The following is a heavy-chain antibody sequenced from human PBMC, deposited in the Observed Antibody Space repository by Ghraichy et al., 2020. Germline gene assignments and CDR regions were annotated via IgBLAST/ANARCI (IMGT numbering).Heavy chain of an antibody. CDR3: ARGSRRITIFGVVIIPVWINDY. CDR1: GGSFSGYY. V-gene: IGHV4-34*01. J-gene: IGHJ4*02. CDR2: INHSGST. Sequence: SETLSLTCAVYGGSFSGYYWSWIRQPPGKGLEWIGEINHSGSTNYNPSLKSRVTISVDTSKNQFSLKLSSVTAADTAVYYCARGSRRITIFGVVIIPVWINDYWGQGTLVTVSS. D-gene: IGHD3-3*01.